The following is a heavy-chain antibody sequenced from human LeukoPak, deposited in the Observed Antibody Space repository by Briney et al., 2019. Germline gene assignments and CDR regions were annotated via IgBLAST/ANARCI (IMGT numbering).Heavy chain of an antibody. CDR2: SYYSGSP. CDR3: ARRHSGSYYVEHWFDP. D-gene: IGHD1-26*01. CDR1: GGSISSITYS. Sequence: SETLSLICTVSGGSISSITYSWGWIRQPPGKGLEWIGNSYYSGSPYYNPSLQSRVTISVDMSNNQLSLHLSSVTAADTAVYYCARRHSGSYYVEHWFDPWGQGTLVTVSS. V-gene: IGHV4-39*01. J-gene: IGHJ5*02.